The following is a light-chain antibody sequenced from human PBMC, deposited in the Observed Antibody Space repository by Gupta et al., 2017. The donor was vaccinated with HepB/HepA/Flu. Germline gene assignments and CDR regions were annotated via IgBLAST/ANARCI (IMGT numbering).Light chain of an antibody. V-gene: IGKV1-5*03. CDR3: QQYDTFSRPT. Sequence: EIRVIQSPSTLSTFVGERVTITCRASEDIKTFLAWYQQQPGKAPKLLIYQTSNLQSGVPSRFRGSGSGTEFTLTISSLQPDDSATYYCQQYDTFSRPTFGGGTKVEI. J-gene: IGKJ4*01. CDR1: EDIKTF. CDR2: QTS.